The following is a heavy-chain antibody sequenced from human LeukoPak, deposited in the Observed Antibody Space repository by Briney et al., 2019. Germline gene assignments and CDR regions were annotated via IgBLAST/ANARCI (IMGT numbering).Heavy chain of an antibody. J-gene: IGHJ4*02. CDR3: ARLSEFLERSVLTYYFDY. V-gene: IGHV4-39*01. CDR1: GGSISSSSYC. D-gene: IGHD1-1*01. Sequence: PSETLSLTCTVSGGSISSSSYCWGWIRQPPGKGLEWIGSIYYSGSTYYNPSLKSRVTISVDTSKNQFSLKLSSVTAADTAVYYCARLSEFLERSVLTYYFDYWGQGTLVTVSS. CDR2: IYYSGST.